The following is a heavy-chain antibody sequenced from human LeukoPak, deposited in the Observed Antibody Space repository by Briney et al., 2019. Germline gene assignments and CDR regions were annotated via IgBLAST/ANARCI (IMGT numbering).Heavy chain of an antibody. Sequence: SETLSLTCGVYGGSLSGYYWSWIRQSPGKGLEWIGEINHSGSTNYNPSLKSRVTMSVDTSKNQFSLKLSSVTAADTAVYYCAREKNYYYYYMDVWGKGTTVTISS. J-gene: IGHJ6*03. CDR3: AREKNYYYYYMDV. CDR2: INHSGST. CDR1: GGSLSGYY. V-gene: IGHV4-34*10.